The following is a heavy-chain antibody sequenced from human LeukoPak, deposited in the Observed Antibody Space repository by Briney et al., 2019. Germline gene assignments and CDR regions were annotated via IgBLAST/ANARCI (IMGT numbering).Heavy chain of an antibody. J-gene: IGHJ3*02. CDR3: ASPLGYCSSTSCYTSDAFDI. CDR1: RFTFSDYY. D-gene: IGHD2-2*02. V-gene: IGHV3-11*04. CDR2: ISSSGSTI. Sequence: GSLRLSCAASRFTFSDYYMSWIRQAPGKGLEWVSYISSSGSTIYYADSVKGRFTISRDNAKNSLYLQMNSLRAEDTAVYYCASPLGYCSSTSCYTSDAFDIWGQGTMVTVSS.